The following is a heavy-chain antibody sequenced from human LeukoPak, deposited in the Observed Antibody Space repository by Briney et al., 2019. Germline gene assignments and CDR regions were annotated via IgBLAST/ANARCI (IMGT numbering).Heavy chain of an antibody. V-gene: IGHV3-30*02. CDR3: ARDRTSYYYGSGRPAYYGMDV. J-gene: IGHJ6*02. CDR2: IRYDGSNK. D-gene: IGHD3-10*01. Sequence: GGSLRLSCAASGFTFSSYGMHWVRQAPGKGLEWVAFIRYDGSNKYYADSVKGRFTISRDNSKNTLYLQMNSLRAEDTAVYYCARDRTSYYYGSGRPAYYGMDVWGQGTTVTVSS. CDR1: GFTFSSYG.